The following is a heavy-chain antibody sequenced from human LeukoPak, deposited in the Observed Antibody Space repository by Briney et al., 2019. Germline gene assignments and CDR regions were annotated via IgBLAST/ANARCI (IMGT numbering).Heavy chain of an antibody. CDR3: AKDRCSNGIGCFYYYMDV. CDR1: VLTFSSYG. V-gene: IGHV3-30*02. D-gene: IGHD2-8*01. Sequence: GGSLRLSCAASVLTFSSYGMYWVRQAPGKGLEWVAYIQVDGGNEQYADSVKGRFSISRDSSKNILYLQMNSLRAEDTAVYYCAKDRCSNGIGCFYYYMDVWGKGTTVTISS. J-gene: IGHJ6*03. CDR2: IQVDGGNE.